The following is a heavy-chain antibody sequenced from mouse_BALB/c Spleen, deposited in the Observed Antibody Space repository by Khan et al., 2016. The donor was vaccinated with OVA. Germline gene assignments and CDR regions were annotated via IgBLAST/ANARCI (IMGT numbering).Heavy chain of an antibody. J-gene: IGHJ1*01. Sequence: EVQLHQSGPELVKPGASVKMSCKASGYTFTDYYMKWMKQSHGKSLEWIGDINPNNGDTFYNQKFKGKATLTVDKSSSTAYTQLNSLTSEDSAVYYCARGLFDVWGAGTTVTVSS. V-gene: IGHV1-26*01. CDR2: INPNNGDT. CDR1: GYTFTDYY. CDR3: ARGLFDV.